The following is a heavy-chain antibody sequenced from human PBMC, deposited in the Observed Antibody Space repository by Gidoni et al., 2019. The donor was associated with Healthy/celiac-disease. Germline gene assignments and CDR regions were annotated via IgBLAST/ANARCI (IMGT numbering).Heavy chain of an antibody. CDR3: AGATGYYDSSGYLGDI. D-gene: IGHD3-22*01. CDR1: GFTSSSRG. Sequence: QGQLVESGGGVVQPGRSLRPSCAASGFTSSSRGMHWFRQAPGKGLEGVAVIWYDGSNKYYADSLKGRFTISRDNSKNTLYLQMNSLRAEDTAVYYCAGATGYYDSSGYLGDIWGQGTMVTVSS. J-gene: IGHJ3*02. V-gene: IGHV3-33*01. CDR2: IWYDGSNK.